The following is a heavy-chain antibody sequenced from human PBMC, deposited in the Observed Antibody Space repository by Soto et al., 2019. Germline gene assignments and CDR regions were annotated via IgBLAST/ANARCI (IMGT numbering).Heavy chain of an antibody. D-gene: IGHD2-2*01. V-gene: IGHV4-30-2*01. CDR1: GGSICSGGYS. CDR3: ARVPDR. CDR2: IYHSGCT. Sequence: SETLSLTCAVSGGSICSGGYSWSWIRQPPGKGLEWIGYIYHSGCTYYNPSLKSRVTISVDRSKNQFSLKLSSVTAADTAVYYCARVPDRWGQGTLVTVSS. J-gene: IGHJ5*02.